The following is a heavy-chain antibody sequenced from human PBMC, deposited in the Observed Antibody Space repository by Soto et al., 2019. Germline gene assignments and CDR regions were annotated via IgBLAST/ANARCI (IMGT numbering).Heavy chain of an antibody. Sequence: QPGGSLRLSCAASGFSVENFGMSGVRQAPGKGLEWISSISGSGFKKYYADSVKGRFTISRDNSKSTVYLELNNLSAEDTAVYHCAKNQGVELVPLATVDWFDPWGQGSVVTVSS. D-gene: IGHD1-26*01. CDR3: AKNQGVELVPLATVDWFDP. CDR1: GFSVENFG. V-gene: IGHV3-23*01. CDR2: ISGSGFKK. J-gene: IGHJ5*02.